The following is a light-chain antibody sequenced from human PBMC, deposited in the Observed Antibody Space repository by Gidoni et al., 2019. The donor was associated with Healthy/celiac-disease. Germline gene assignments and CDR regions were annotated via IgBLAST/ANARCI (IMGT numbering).Light chain of an antibody. J-gene: IGKJ5*01. V-gene: IGKV1-33*01. CDR2: DAS. CDR1: QDISNY. Sequence: DIQLNQSPSYMSASVGDRVNITCQASQDISNYLNWYQQKPAKAPKLLIYDASNLETGVPSRFSGSGSVTDFTFTISSLQPEDIATYYCQQYDNLPITFGQGTRLEIK. CDR3: QQYDNLPIT.